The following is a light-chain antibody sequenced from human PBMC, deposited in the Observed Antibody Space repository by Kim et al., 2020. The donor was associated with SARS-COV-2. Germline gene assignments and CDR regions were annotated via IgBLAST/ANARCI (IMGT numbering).Light chain of an antibody. CDR2: DGS. CDR3: RKYRHSPQEVT. J-gene: IGKJ4*01. CDR1: QGISTA. V-gene: IGKV1D-13*01. Sequence: VGDRVTIPCRASQGISTAVTWYQHKPRKSPSLLIDDGSRLQHEWPSRFSGSGAGIEFTLNISSVQSEDSATYYYRKYRHSPQEVTFGGGTKVDIK.